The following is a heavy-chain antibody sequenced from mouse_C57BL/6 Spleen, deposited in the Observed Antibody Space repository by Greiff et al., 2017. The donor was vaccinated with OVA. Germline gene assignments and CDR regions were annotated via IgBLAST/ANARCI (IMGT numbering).Heavy chain of an antibody. Sequence: EVQLQQSGPELVKPGASVKISCKASGYTFTDYYMNWVKQSHGKSLEWIGDINPNNGGTSYNQKFKGKATLTVDKSSSTAYMELRSLTSEDSAVYYGARGGDYYGSGAWFAYWGQGTLVTVSA. CDR2: INPNNGGT. CDR3: ARGGDYYGSGAWFAY. CDR1: GYTFTDYY. V-gene: IGHV1-26*01. D-gene: IGHD1-1*01. J-gene: IGHJ3*01.